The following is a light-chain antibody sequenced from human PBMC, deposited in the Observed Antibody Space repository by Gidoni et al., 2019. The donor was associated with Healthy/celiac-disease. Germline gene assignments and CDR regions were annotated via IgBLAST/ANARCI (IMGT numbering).Light chain of an antibody. CDR2: EVS. V-gene: IGLV2-14*01. CDR3: SSYTSSSTLV. Sequence: QSALTQPAAVSGSPGQSITIPCTGTSSDVGGYNYVSWYQQHPGKAPKLMISEVSNRPSGVSNRFSGSKSGNTASLTISGLQAEDEADYYCSSYTSSSTLVFGTGTKVTVL. CDR1: SSDVGGYNY. J-gene: IGLJ1*01.